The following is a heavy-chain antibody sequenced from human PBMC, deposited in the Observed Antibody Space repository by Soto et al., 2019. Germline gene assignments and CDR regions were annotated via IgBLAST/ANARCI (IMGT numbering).Heavy chain of an antibody. J-gene: IGHJ3*02. Sequence: PGGSLRLSCAASGFTFSDYYMSWIRQAPGKGLEWVSYISSSSSYTNYADSVKGRFTISRDNAKNSLYLQMNSLRAEDTAVYYCAREASSSSGREAFDIWGQGTMVTVSS. CDR2: ISSSSSYT. CDR3: AREASSSSGREAFDI. V-gene: IGHV3-11*06. D-gene: IGHD6-6*01. CDR1: GFTFSDYY.